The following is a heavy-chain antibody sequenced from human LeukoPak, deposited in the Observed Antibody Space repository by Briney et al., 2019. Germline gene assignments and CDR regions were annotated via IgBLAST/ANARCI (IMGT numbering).Heavy chain of an antibody. CDR2: ISYDGSNK. D-gene: IGHD5-24*01. CDR3: ARVLDGLLYYCMDV. V-gene: IGHV3-30-3*01. CDR1: GGTFSSYA. Sequence: SCKASGGTFSSYAMHWVRQAPGKGLEWVAVISYDGSNKYYADSVKGRFTISRDNSKNTLYLQMNSLRAEDTAVYYCARVLDGLLYYCMDVWGQGTTVTVSS. J-gene: IGHJ6*02.